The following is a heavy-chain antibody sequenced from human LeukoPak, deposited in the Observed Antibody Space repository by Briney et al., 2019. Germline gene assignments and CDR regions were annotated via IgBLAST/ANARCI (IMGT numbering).Heavy chain of an antibody. CDR3: ALGRSGYYPYYFDY. CDR1: EFTFSNYG. CDR2: ISYDGINK. V-gene: IGHV3-30*03. Sequence: GRSQRLSCAASEFTFSNYGMHWVRQAPGKGLDWVALISYDGINKYYADSVKGRFTISRDNSKNTLYLQMNSLRAEDTAVYYCALGRSGYYPYYFDYWGQGTLVTVSS. D-gene: IGHD3-22*01. J-gene: IGHJ4*02.